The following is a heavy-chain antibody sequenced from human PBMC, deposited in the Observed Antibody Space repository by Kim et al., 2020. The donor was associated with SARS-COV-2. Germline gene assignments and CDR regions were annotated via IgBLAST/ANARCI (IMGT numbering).Heavy chain of an antibody. J-gene: IGHJ3*02. Sequence: GGSLRLSCAASGFTFSDSAMYWVRQASGKGLEWVGRIRSKANSYATAYDVSVKGRFIISRDDSKNTAYLQMNSLKTADTAIYYCTRVPPYSNSWWDAFDIWGQGTMVTVSS. D-gene: IGHD6-13*01. V-gene: IGHV3-73*01. CDR3: TRVPPYSNSWWDAFDI. CDR2: IRSKANSYAT. CDR1: GFTFSDSA.